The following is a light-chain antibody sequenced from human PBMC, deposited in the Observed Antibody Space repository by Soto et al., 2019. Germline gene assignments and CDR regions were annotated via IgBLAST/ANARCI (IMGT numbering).Light chain of an antibody. J-gene: IGKJ1*01. V-gene: IGKV1-33*01. CDR2: DAS. Sequence: DIQMIQSPSSLSASVGDRVTITCQASQEISNYLNWYQQKPGKAPKLLIYDASNLVRGVPSRFSGRGSGTAFTFTISSLQTEDFATYYCQQYDHLPRTFGRGTKVEIK. CDR3: QQYDHLPRT. CDR1: QEISNY.